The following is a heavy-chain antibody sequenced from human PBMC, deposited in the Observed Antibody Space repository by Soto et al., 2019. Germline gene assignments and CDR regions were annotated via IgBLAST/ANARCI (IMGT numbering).Heavy chain of an antibody. Sequence: SQTLSRTCAITGGRVSSNSAGWSWVRQSPSRGLEWLGRTYYRSKWYYEYAVSVRGRITINPDTSKNQYSLQLNSVFPQATAVYFCARVEQYSGRIFDYWGQGTLVTVSS. V-gene: IGHV6-1*01. CDR3: ARVEQYSGRIFDY. CDR2: TYYRSKWYY. J-gene: IGHJ4*01. D-gene: IGHD1-26*01. CDR1: GGRVSSNSAG.